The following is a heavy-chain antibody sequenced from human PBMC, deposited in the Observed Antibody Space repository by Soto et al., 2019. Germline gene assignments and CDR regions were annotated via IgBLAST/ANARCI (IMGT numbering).Heavy chain of an antibody. CDR1: GFTFSSYA. CDR3: AKEAPPYCGGDCNWFDP. J-gene: IGHJ5*02. CDR2: ISGSGGST. Sequence: EVQLLESGGGLVQPGGSLRLSCAASGFTFSSYAMSWFRQAPGKGLEWVSAISGSGGSTYYADSVQGRFTISRDTSKNTLYLQMNSLRAEDTAVYYCAKEAPPYCGGDCNWFDPWGQGTLVTVSS. V-gene: IGHV3-23*01. D-gene: IGHD2-21*02.